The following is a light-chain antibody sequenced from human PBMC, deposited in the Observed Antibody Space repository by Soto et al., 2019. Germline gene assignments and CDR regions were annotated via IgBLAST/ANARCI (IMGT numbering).Light chain of an antibody. J-gene: IGKJ4*01. V-gene: IGKV1-5*01. CDR3: QQYYSYPLT. CDR2: AAS. Sequence: DIQMTQSPSTLSASVGDSVTISCRASQSIDTWLAWYQQKPGKAPKLLIYAASTLQSGVPSRFSGSGSATDFTLTISCLQSEDFATYYCQQYYSYPLTFGGGTKVDIK. CDR1: QSIDTW.